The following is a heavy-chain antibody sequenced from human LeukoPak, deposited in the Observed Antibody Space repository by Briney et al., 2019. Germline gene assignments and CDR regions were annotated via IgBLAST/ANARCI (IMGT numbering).Heavy chain of an antibody. Sequence: GGSLRLSCAASGFTFSSYWMSWVRQAPGKGLEWVANIKQDGSEKYYVDSVKGRFTISRDNAKNSLYLQMNSLRAEDTAVYYCAKVRWGYYGSGPYPYWGQGTLVTVSS. CDR2: IKQDGSEK. J-gene: IGHJ4*02. V-gene: IGHV3-7*01. CDR3: AKVRWGYYGSGPYPY. D-gene: IGHD3-10*01. CDR1: GFTFSSYW.